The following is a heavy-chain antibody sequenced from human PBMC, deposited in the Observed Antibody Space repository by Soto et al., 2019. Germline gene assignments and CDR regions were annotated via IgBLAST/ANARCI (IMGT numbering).Heavy chain of an antibody. Sequence: SETLSLTCTVSGGSISSYCWSWIRQPPGKGLEWIGYIYYSGSTNYNPSLKSRVTISVDTSKNQFSLKLSSVTAADTAVYYCARDPTSLGRFDPWGQGTLVTVS. CDR2: IYYSGST. CDR1: GGSISSYC. V-gene: IGHV4-59*01. D-gene: IGHD3-3*02. J-gene: IGHJ5*02. CDR3: ARDPTSLGRFDP.